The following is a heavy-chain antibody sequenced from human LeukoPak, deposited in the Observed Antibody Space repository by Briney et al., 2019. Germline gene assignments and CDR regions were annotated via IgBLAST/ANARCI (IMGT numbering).Heavy chain of an antibody. CDR2: INSDGSST. Sequence: GGSLRLSCAASGFTFSSCWMHWVRQAPGKGLVWVSRINSDGSSTSYADSVKGRFTISRDNAKNTLYLQMNSLRAEDTAVYYCARVDSSSWSPFDYWGQGTLVTVSS. CDR3: ARVDSSSWSPFDY. V-gene: IGHV3-74*01. J-gene: IGHJ4*02. CDR1: GFTFSSCW. D-gene: IGHD6-13*01.